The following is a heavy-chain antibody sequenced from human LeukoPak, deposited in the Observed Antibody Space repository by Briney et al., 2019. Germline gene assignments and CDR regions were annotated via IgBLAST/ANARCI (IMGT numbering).Heavy chain of an antibody. J-gene: IGHJ5*02. V-gene: IGHV3-48*03. CDR3: ATVYRQLFDP. CDR2: ISSSGSAI. Sequence: GGSLRLSCAASGFTFSSYEMNWVRQAPGKGLEWVSYISSSGSAIYYADSVKGRSTISRDNAKNSLYLQMNSLRAEDTAVYYCATVYRQLFDPWGQGTLVTVSS. CDR1: GFTFSSYE. D-gene: IGHD6-13*01.